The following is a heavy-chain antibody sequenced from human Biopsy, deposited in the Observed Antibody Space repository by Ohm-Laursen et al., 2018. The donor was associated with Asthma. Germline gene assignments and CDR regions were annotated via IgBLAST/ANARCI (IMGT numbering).Heavy chain of an antibody. D-gene: IGHD4-17*01. CDR2: HDHEEGGT. CDR1: GGMFGNYA. CDR3: ASDFPKDYVRYNFQF. J-gene: IGHJ4*02. Sequence: ASVKVSCNASGGMFGNYAISWVRQAPGLGLEWMGGHDHEEGGTVNAWRFQGRVTMTEDTSTDTAYMELSSPSSDDTAVYYCASDFPKDYVRYNFQFWGQGTLVTVSS. V-gene: IGHV1-24*01.